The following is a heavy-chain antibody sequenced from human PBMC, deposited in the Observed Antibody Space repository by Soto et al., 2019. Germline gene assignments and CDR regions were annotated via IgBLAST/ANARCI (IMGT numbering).Heavy chain of an antibody. J-gene: IGHJ4*02. D-gene: IGHD3-10*01. V-gene: IGHV4-59*08. CDR3: ARHLGSGSYYRYYFDY. CDR1: GGSISSHY. CDR2: IYSSWST. Sequence: SETLSLTCTVSGGSISSHYWSWIRQPPGKGLEWIGYIYSSWSTNYNPSLKSRVTMSADTSKNQFSLKLSSVTAADTAVYYCARHLGSGSYYRYYFDYWGQGTLVTVSS.